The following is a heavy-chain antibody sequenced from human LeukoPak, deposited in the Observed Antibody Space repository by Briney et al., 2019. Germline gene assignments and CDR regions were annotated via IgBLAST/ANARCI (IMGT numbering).Heavy chain of an antibody. CDR3: ARDPGYCSGGSCYATNAFDI. J-gene: IGHJ3*02. Sequence: SETLSLTCTVSGGSISSYYWSWIRQPPGKGLEWIGYIYYSGSTNYNPSLKSRVTISVDTSKNQFSLKLSSVTAADTAVYYCARDPGYCSGGSCYATNAFDIWGQGTMVTVSS. CDR1: GGSISSYY. D-gene: IGHD2-15*01. CDR2: IYYSGST. V-gene: IGHV4-59*01.